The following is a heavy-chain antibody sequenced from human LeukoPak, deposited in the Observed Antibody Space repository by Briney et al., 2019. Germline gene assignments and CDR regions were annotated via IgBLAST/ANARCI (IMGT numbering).Heavy chain of an antibody. Sequence: PGGSLRLSCAVSGFTLSSYNMNWVRQAPGKGLEWVSYIRNSGNTIYYADSVKGRFTISRDPAKNSLYLQMNNLRAEDTAVYYCARDNDRKDDSWGQGTLVTVSS. CDR1: GFTLSSYN. CDR2: IRNSGNTI. D-gene: IGHD3-16*01. CDR3: ARDNDRKDDS. V-gene: IGHV3-48*01. J-gene: IGHJ5*02.